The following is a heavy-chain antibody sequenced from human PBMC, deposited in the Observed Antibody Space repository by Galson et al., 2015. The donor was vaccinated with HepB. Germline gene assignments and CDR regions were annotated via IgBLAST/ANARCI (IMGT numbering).Heavy chain of an antibody. CDR2: INWNSGSK. CDR1: GFTFDDFA. Sequence: SLRLSCAASGFTFDDFAMHWVRQAPGKGLEWVSGINWNSGSKDYADSVKGRFTISRDNAKNSLYLQMNSLRAEDTALYYCVKTYNYGSGSYYYDYWGHGTLVTVSP. CDR3: VKTYNYGSGSYYYDY. J-gene: IGHJ4*01. V-gene: IGHV3-9*01. D-gene: IGHD3-10*01.